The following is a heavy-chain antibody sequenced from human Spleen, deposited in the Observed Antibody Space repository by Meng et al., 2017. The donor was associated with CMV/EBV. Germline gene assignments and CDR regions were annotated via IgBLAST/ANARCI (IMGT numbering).Heavy chain of an antibody. CDR1: GLSLSTNGVG. V-gene: IGHV2-5*01. D-gene: IGHD3-22*01. CDR3: AHRRRTYYYDSSGYYSAFDI. CDR2: IYWNDDK. Sequence: SGPTLVKPTQTLTLTCTVSGLSLSTNGVGVGWIRQPPGKALEWLALIYWNDDKRYTSSLKTRLTITKDTSKNQVVLTMTNMDPVDTATYYCAHRRRTYYYDSSGYYSAFDIWGQGTMVTVSS. J-gene: IGHJ3*02.